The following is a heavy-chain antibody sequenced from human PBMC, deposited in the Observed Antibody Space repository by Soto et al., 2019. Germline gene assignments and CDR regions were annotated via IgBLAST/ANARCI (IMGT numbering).Heavy chain of an antibody. D-gene: IGHD4-17*01. CDR3: TAEYGGNSA. J-gene: IGHJ4*02. CDR1: GGTFSSYT. CDR2: IIAILGIA. Sequence: QVQLVQSGAEVKKPGSSVKVSCKASGGTFSSYTISWVRQAPGQGLEWMGMIIAILGIANYAQKFQGRVTTTADKSTSTAYMELSSLRSDDTAVYYCTAEYGGNSAWGQGTLVTVSS. V-gene: IGHV1-69*02.